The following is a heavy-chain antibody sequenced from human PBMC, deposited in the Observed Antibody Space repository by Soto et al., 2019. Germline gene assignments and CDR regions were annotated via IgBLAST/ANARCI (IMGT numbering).Heavy chain of an antibody. D-gene: IGHD2-15*01. V-gene: IGHV4-39*01. CDR2: IYYSGST. CDR1: GGSISSSSYY. CDR3: ARLSSVVASRPFDY. J-gene: IGHJ4*02. Sequence: KPSETLSLTCTVSGGSISSSSYYWGWIRQPPGKGLEWIGSIYYSGSTYYNPSLKSRVTISVDTSKNQFSLKLSSVTAADTAVYYCARLSSVVASRPFDYWGQGTLVTVSS.